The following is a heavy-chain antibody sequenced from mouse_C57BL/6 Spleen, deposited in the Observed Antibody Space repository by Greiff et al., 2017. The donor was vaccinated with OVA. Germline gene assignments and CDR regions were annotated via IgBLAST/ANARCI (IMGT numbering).Heavy chain of an antibody. J-gene: IGHJ2*01. CDR2: ISNGGGST. D-gene: IGHD1-1*01. CDR1: GFTFSDYY. CDR3: ARQGAYYGSSYNYFDY. V-gene: IGHV5-12*01. Sequence: EVKLQESGGGLVQPGGSLKLSCAASGFTFSDYYMYWVRQTPEKRLEWVAYISNGGGSTYYPDTVKGRFTISRDNAKNTLYLQMSRLKSEDTAMYYCARQGAYYGSSYNYFDYWGQGTTLTVSS.